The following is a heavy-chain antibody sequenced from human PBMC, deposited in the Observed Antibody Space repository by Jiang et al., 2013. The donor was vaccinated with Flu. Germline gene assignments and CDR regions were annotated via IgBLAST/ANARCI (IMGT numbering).Heavy chain of an antibody. CDR3: ARDHEYSSGGAMDY. Sequence: GGGLVKPGGSLRLSCAASGFTFSDYYMSWIRQAPGKGLEWVSYISSSSSYTNYADSVKGRFTISRDNAKNSLYLQMNSLRAEDTAVYYCARDHEYSSGGAMDYWGQGTLVTVSS. D-gene: IGHD6-19*01. CDR2: ISSSSSYT. CDR1: GFTFSDYY. V-gene: IGHV3-11*06. J-gene: IGHJ4*02.